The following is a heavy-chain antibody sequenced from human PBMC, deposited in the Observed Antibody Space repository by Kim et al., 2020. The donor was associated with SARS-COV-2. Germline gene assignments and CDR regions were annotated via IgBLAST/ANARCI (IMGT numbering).Heavy chain of an antibody. J-gene: IGHJ5*02. D-gene: IGHD3-10*01. CDR3: ARVVGSGSYQVLDNWFDP. Sequence: QGRVTITADESTSTAYMELSSLRSEDTAVYYCARVVGSGSYQVLDNWFDPWGQGTLVTVSS. V-gene: IGHV1-69*01.